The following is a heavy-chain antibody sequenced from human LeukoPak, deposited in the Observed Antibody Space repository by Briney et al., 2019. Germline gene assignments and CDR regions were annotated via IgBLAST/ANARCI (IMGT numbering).Heavy chain of an antibody. V-gene: IGHV3-9*01. Sequence: GGSLRLSCAASGFAFDDYAMHWVRQAPGKGLEWVSGISWNSGSIGYADSVKGRFTISRDNAKNSLYLQMNSLRAEDTAVYYCAYLGYCSGGSCYRLLGGYWGQGTLVTVSS. J-gene: IGHJ4*02. CDR2: ISWNSGSI. CDR1: GFAFDDYA. CDR3: AYLGYCSGGSCYRLLGGY. D-gene: IGHD2-15*01.